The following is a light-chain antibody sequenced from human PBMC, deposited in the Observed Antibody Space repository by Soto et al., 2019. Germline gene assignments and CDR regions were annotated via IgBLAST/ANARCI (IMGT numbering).Light chain of an antibody. V-gene: IGLV2-14*01. CDR3: SSYTSSTTTVV. CDR1: SSDVAGYNY. CDR2: DVS. J-gene: IGLJ2*01. Sequence: QSALTQPASVSGSPGQSITISCTGTSSDVAGYNYVSWYQQHPGKAPKLMIFDVSHRPSGVSNRFSGSKSGKTASLTISGLQDEDEADYYCSSYTSSTTTVVFGGGTKLTVL.